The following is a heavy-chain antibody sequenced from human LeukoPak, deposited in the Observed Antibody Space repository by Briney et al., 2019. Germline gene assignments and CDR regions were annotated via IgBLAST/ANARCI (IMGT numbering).Heavy chain of an antibody. J-gene: IGHJ4*02. Sequence: ASVKVSCKASGYTFTSYYMHWVRQAPGQGLEWMGIINPSGGSTSYAQKFQGSVTMTRDTSTSTVYMELSSLRSEDTAVYYCARAAVVPAAINFGDYWGQGTPVTVSS. D-gene: IGHD2-2*02. V-gene: IGHV1-46*01. CDR1: GYTFTSYY. CDR2: INPSGGST. CDR3: ARAAVVPAAINFGDY.